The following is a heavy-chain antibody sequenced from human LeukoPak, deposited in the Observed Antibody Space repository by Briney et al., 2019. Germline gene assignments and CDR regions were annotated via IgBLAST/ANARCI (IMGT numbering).Heavy chain of an antibody. D-gene: IGHD5-12*01. V-gene: IGHV1-46*01. CDR1: GYTFTNYY. J-gene: IGHJ4*02. Sequence: GASVKVSCKASGYTFTNYYLHWVRHAPGQGLEWMGIINPSGGGTTYAQKFQGRLTITRDMSTTTFYMELSGLGSEDTAVYYCARNIGTAVLDFWGQGTLVSVAS. CDR2: INPSGGGT. CDR3: ARNIGTAVLDF.